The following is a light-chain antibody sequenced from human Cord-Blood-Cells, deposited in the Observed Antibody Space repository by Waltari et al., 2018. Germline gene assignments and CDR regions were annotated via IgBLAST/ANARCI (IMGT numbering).Light chain of an antibody. V-gene: IGLV3-19*01. CDR2: GKN. CDR3: NSRDSSGNHLV. Sequence: SSELTQDPAVSVALGQTVRITCQGDSLRSYYASWYQQKPGQAPVLVIYGKNNRPSGMPDRFSGASSGNTASLTITGAQAEDEADYDCNSRDSSGNHLVVGGGTKLTVL. CDR1: SLRSYY. J-gene: IGLJ3*02.